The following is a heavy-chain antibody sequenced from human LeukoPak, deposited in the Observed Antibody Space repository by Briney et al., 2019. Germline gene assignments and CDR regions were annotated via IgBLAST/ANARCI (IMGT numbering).Heavy chain of an antibody. J-gene: IGHJ4*02. D-gene: IGHD2-15*01. CDR2: INQNGST. CDR3: ARGCSGGRCYEY. CDR1: GGSFSGYY. V-gene: IGHV4-34*01. Sequence: SETLSLTCAVYGGSFSGYYWSWIRQPPGKGLEWLGEINQNGSTNYNPSRKSPVTISVDTSKNQFSPKLSSVTAADTAVYYRARGCSGGRCYEYWGQGTLVTVSS.